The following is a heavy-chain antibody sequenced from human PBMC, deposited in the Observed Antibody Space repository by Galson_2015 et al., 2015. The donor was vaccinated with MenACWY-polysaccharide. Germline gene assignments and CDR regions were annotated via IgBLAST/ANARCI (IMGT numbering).Heavy chain of an antibody. V-gene: IGHV3-74*01. Sequence: SLRLSCAASGFTFSNYWMHWVRHAPGEGLVWVSRIRSDGSTTDNADSVKGRFIISRDNTRNTLYLEMNSLRAEDTAVYYCANSHTRGKLDYWGQGSLLHGSS. CDR2: IRSDGSTT. J-gene: IGHJ4*02. CDR1: GFTFSNYW. D-gene: IGHD4-23*01. CDR3: ANSHTRGKLDY.